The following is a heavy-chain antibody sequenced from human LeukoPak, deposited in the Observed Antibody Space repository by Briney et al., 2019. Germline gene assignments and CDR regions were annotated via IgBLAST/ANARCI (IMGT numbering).Heavy chain of an antibody. CDR3: ARDSDRGIAAAALSP. CDR2: INPNSGGT. J-gene: IGHJ5*02. D-gene: IGHD6-13*01. Sequence: ASVKVSCKASGYTFTGYYMHWVRQAPGQGLEWMGWINPNSGGTNYAQKFQGRVTMTRDTSISTAYMELSRLSSDDTAVYYCARDSDRGIAAAALSPWGQGTLVTVSS. V-gene: IGHV1-2*02. CDR1: GYTFTGYY.